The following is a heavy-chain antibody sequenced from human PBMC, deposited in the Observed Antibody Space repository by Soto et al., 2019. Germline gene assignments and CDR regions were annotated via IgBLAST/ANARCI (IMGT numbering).Heavy chain of an antibody. V-gene: IGHV3-30*18. J-gene: IGHJ4*02. CDR1: GFTFSDYA. Sequence: VQLVESGGGVVQPGRSLRLACAASGFTFSDYAMHWVRQAPGKGLEWVAVVSHDGRNTHYADSVKGRFTISRDSSKNTVSLDMTSLRAEDTAVYYCANGGRQWLVTSDFIYWGQGALVTVSS. CDR3: ANGGRQWLVTSDFIY. D-gene: IGHD6-19*01. CDR2: VSHDGRNT.